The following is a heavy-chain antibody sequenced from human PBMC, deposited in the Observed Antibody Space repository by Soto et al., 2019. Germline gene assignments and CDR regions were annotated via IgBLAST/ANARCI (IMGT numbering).Heavy chain of an antibody. CDR3: ARAKHRITIFGVVIFDWFDP. CDR1: GYTFTSYD. CDR2: MNPNSGNT. D-gene: IGHD3-3*01. J-gene: IGHJ5*02. Sequence: XSVKVSCKASGYTFTSYDINWVRQATGQGLEWMGWMNPNSGNTGYAQKFQGRVTMTRNTSISTAYMELGSLRSEDTAVYYCARAKHRITIFGVVIFDWFDPWGQGTLVTVSS. V-gene: IGHV1-8*01.